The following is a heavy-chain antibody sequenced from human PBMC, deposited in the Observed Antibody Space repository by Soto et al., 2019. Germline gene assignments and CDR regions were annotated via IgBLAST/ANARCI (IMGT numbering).Heavy chain of an antibody. D-gene: IGHD2-2*01. CDR2: IWYDGSNK. CDR3: ARDRVYCSSTSCDVADFDY. Sequence: QVQLVESGGGVVQPGRSLRLSCAASGFTFSSYGMHWVRQAPGKGLEWVAVIWYDGSNKYYADSVKGRFTISRDNSKNTLYLQMNSLRAEDTAVYYCARDRVYCSSTSCDVADFDYWGQGTLVTVSS. J-gene: IGHJ4*02. CDR1: GFTFSSYG. V-gene: IGHV3-33*01.